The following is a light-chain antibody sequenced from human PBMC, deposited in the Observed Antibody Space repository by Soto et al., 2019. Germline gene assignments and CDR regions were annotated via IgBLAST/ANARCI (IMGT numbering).Light chain of an antibody. J-gene: IGKJ1*01. CDR2: DAS. CDR1: QSLLHIRSR. CDR3: QQYHSYWT. V-gene: IGKV1-5*01. Sequence: MTQSPLSLRVTPGEPASICCSSSQSLLHIRSRLAWFQQKPGKAPKLLIYDASSLESGVPQRFSGSGSGTEFTLTISSLQTDDFSTYYCQQYHSYWTFGQGTKVDIK.